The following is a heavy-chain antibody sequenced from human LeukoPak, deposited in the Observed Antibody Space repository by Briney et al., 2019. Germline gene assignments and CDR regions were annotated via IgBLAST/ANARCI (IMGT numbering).Heavy chain of an antibody. CDR1: EFSVGSNY. D-gene: IGHD5-18*01. CDR2: IYSGGST. J-gene: IGHJ5*02. V-gene: IGHV3-66*01. CDR3: ARDSTGYGYEEWS. Sequence: QSGGSLRLSCAASEFSVGSNYMTWVRQAPGKGLEWVSLIYSGGSTYYADSVKSRFTISRDNSKNTLYLQMNSLRAEDTAVYYCARDSTGYGYEEWSWGQGTLVTVSS.